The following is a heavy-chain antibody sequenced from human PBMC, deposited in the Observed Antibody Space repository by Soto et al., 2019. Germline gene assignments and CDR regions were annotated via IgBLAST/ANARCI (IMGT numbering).Heavy chain of an antibody. J-gene: IGHJ4*02. D-gene: IGHD6-13*01. Sequence: QVQLVGSGGGVVQPGRSLRLSCAASGFTFSTHAMHWVRQAPGKGLECVAIVSFDGTNKYHADSVKGRFTISRDNSKNTRYLQMSGLTPEDTAVYYCARDQTGITTAGGGRIDHWGQGTLVTVSS. CDR2: VSFDGTNK. CDR1: GFTFSTHA. V-gene: IGHV3-30-3*01. CDR3: ARDQTGITTAGGGRIDH.